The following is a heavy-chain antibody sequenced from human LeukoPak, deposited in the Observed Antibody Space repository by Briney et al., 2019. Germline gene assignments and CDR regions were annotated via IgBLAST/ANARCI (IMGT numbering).Heavy chain of an antibody. Sequence: PSKTLSLTCTVSGGSIYSGSYYWRLIRQPPGKGLEWIGRIYTSGSTNYNPSLKSRVTISVDTSKNQFSLKLSSVTAADTAVYYCARDRRDGYNLYYFDLWGQGTLVTVSS. CDR3: ARDRRDGYNLYYFDL. D-gene: IGHD5-24*01. V-gene: IGHV4-61*02. CDR2: IYTSGST. J-gene: IGHJ4*02. CDR1: GGSIYSGSYY.